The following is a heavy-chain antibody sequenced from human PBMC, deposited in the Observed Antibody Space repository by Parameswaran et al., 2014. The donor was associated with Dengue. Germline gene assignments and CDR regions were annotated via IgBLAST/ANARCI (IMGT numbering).Heavy chain of an antibody. J-gene: IGHJ6*01. CDR2: INHSGST. Sequence: RWIRQPPGKGLEWIGEINHSGSTNYNPSLKSRVTISVDTSKNQFSLKLSSVTAADTAVYYCARTRSRIAAAATLYYYYGMDVW. CDR3: ARTRSRIAAAATLYYYYGMDV. V-gene: IGHV4-34*01. D-gene: IGHD6-13*01.